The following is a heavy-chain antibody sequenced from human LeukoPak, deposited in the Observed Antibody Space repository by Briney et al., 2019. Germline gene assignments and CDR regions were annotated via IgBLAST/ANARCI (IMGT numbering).Heavy chain of an antibody. V-gene: IGHV1-69*13. Sequence: SVKVSCKASGYTFTSYAMNWVRQAPGQGLEWMGGIIPIFGTANYAQKFQGRVTITADESTSTAYMELSSLRSEDTAVYYCARGDYDFWSGYYAYWGQGTLVTVSS. J-gene: IGHJ4*02. CDR2: IIPIFGTA. CDR3: ARGDYDFWSGYYAY. CDR1: GYTFTSYA. D-gene: IGHD3-3*01.